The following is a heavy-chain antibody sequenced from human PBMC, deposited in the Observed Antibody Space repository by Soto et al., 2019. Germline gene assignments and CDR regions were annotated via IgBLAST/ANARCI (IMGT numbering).Heavy chain of an antibody. J-gene: IGHJ5*02. Sequence: GGSLRLSCAASGFTFSSYAMSWVRQAPGKGLEWVSAISGSGGSTYYADSVKGRFTISRDNSKNTLYLQMNSLRAEDTAVYYCAKDYGPTATIPFGSGWYGRWFDPWGQGTLVTVSS. CDR1: GFTFSSYA. V-gene: IGHV3-23*01. CDR3: AKDYGPTATIPFGSGWYGRWFDP. CDR2: ISGSGGST. D-gene: IGHD6-19*01.